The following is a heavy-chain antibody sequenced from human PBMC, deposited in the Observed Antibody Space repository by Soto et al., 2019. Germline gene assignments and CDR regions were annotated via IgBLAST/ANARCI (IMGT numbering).Heavy chain of an antibody. V-gene: IGHV3-15*01. J-gene: IGHJ5*02. Sequence: PGGSLRLSCAASRFTFSNSWMSWVRQAPGKGLEWVGRIKSKTDGGTTDYAAPVKGRFTISRDDSKNTLYLQMNSLKTEDTAVYYCTTDPGYCTNGVCYKFDPWGQGTLVTVSS. CDR3: TTDPGYCTNGVCYKFDP. CDR1: RFTFSNSW. D-gene: IGHD2-8*01. CDR2: IKSKTDGGTT.